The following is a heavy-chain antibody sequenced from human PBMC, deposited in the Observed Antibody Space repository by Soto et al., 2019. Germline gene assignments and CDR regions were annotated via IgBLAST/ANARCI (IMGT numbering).Heavy chain of an antibody. D-gene: IGHD2-21*02. CDR3: ARFRGGYCGGDCPIDY. V-gene: IGHV3-33*01. J-gene: IGHJ4*02. CDR2: IWYDGSFP. Sequence: GGSLRLSCAASGFTFSKFGMHWVRQAPGKGLEWVASIWYDGSFPYYADSVRGRFTISRDNSKNMLYLQMNSLTVEDTAVFFCARFRGGYCGGDCPIDYWGQGALVTVSS. CDR1: GFTFSKFG.